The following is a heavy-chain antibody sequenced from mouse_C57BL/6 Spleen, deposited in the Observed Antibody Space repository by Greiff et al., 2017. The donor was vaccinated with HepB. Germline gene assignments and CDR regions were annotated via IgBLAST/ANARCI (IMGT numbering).Heavy chain of an antibody. CDR1: GYTFTSYG. V-gene: IGHV1-81*01. J-gene: IGHJ4*01. Sequence: QVQLKESGAELARPGASVKLSCKASGYTFTSYGISWVKQRTGQGLEWIGEIYPRSGNTYYNEKFKGKATLTADKSSSTAYMELRSLTSEDSAVYVCARELKGYYAMDYWGQGTSVTVSS. CDR3: ARELKGYYAMDY. D-gene: IGHD4-1*01. CDR2: IYPRSGNT.